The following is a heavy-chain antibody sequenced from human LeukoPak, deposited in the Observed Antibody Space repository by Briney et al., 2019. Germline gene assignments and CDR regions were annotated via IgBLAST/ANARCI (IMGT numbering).Heavy chain of an antibody. Sequence: GGFLRLSCAASGFTVSSNYMSWVRQVPGKGLEWVSVIYTDGNTYYAYSVKGRFTISRDNSKNTPYLQMNSLRAEDTAVYYCATAPLSTTYSFTREHDYWGQGTLVTVSA. CDR3: ATAPLSTTYSFTREHDY. D-gene: IGHD1/OR15-1a*01. V-gene: IGHV3-66*01. J-gene: IGHJ4*02. CDR2: IYTDGNT. CDR1: GFTVSSNY.